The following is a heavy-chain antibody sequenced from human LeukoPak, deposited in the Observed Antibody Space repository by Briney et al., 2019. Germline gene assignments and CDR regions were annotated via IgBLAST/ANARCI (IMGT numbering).Heavy chain of an antibody. Sequence: GGSLRLSCAASGFTFSSYAMSWVRQAPGKGLEWVSAISGSGGSTYYADSVKGRFTISRDNSKNTLYLQMNSLRAEDTAVYYCAKDRRQWLVLGGDDAFDIWGQGTMVTVSS. J-gene: IGHJ3*02. D-gene: IGHD6-19*01. CDR3: AKDRRQWLVLGGDDAFDI. CDR2: ISGSGGST. V-gene: IGHV3-23*01. CDR1: GFTFSSYA.